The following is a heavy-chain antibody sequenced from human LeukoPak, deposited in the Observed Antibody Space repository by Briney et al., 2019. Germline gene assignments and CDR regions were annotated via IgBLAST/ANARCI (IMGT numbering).Heavy chain of an antibody. CDR2: INPSGAST. D-gene: IGHD6-13*01. J-gene: IGHJ4*02. Sequence: ASVKVSCKASGYTXTSYYMHWVRQAPGQGLEWMGIINPSGASTGYAQKFQGRVTITWDTSTSTVYMELSSLRSEDTAVYYCARFSSSWYSSFDYWGQGTLVTVSS. CDR3: ARFSSSWYSSFDY. V-gene: IGHV1-46*01. CDR1: GYTXTSYY.